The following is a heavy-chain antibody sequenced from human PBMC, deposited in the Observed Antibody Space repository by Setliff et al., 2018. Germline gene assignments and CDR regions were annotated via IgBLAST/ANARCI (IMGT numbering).Heavy chain of an antibody. J-gene: IGHJ4*02. CDR2: IYTSGST. CDR3: ARGGWYSSSWYWYYDSSGYYLFDY. CDR1: GGSISSYY. Sequence: PSETLSLTCTVSGGSISSYYWSWIRQPAGKGLEWIGRIYTSGSTNYNPSLKSRVTISVDTSKNQFSLKLSSVTAADTAVYYCARGGWYSSSWYWYYDSSGYYLFDYWGQGTLVTVSS. D-gene: IGHD3-22*01. V-gene: IGHV4-4*07.